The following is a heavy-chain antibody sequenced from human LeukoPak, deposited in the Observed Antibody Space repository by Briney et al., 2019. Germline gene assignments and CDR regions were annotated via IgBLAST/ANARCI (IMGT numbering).Heavy chain of an antibody. D-gene: IGHD6-19*01. J-gene: IGHJ3*02. Sequence: PGRSLRLSCAASGFTFSSYGMHWVRQAPGKGLEWEAVISHDGSNKYYADSVKGRFTISRDNSKNTLYLQMNSLRAEDTAVYYCAKDRGSGWYSAFDIWGQGTMVTVSS. V-gene: IGHV3-30*18. CDR2: ISHDGSNK. CDR1: GFTFSSYG. CDR3: AKDRGSGWYSAFDI.